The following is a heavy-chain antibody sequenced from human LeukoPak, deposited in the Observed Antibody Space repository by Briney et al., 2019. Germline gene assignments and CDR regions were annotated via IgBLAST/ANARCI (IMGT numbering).Heavy chain of an antibody. D-gene: IGHD3-10*01. Sequence: PGGSLRLSCAASGFTFSSYAMHWVRRAPGKGLEYVSAISSNGGSTYYANSVKGRFTISRDNSKNTLYLQMNTLRAEDTAVYYCVRAHYGSGSYGLDYWGQGTLVTVSS. V-gene: IGHV3-64*01. J-gene: IGHJ4*02. CDR1: GFTFSSYA. CDR2: ISSNGGST. CDR3: VRAHYGSGSYGLDY.